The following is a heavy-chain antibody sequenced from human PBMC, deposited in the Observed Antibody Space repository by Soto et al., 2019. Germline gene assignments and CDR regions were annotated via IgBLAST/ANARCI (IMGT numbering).Heavy chain of an antibody. CDR2: IIPISGTT. J-gene: IGHJ4*02. V-gene: IGHV1-69*06. CDR1: GGTFNNYA. Sequence: QVQLVQSGAEVKRPESSMKVSCKPSGGTFNNYAINWVRQAPGQGLEWMGAIIPISGTTKYAQKFQGRVTIPADKSTSTVYVDLSSLRSEDTAVYYCARWGGLSCSGAVCFKKPFDYWGQGTLVTVSS. D-gene: IGHD2-8*02. CDR3: ARWGGLSCSGAVCFKKPFDY.